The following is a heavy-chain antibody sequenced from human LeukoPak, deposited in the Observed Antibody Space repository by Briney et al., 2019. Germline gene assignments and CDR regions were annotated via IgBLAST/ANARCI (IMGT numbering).Heavy chain of an antibody. Sequence: ASVKVSCKASGSTFTTYGISGGRQAPGQGLEWLGGISAYNGNTNYAQKLQGRVTMTTDTSTSTAYMELRSLRSDDTAVYYCARVMTYYDFWSGYYRYYFDYWGQGTLVTVSS. D-gene: IGHD3-3*01. CDR1: GSTFTTYG. J-gene: IGHJ4*02. V-gene: IGHV1-18*01. CDR3: ARVMTYYDFWSGYYRYYFDY. CDR2: ISAYNGNT.